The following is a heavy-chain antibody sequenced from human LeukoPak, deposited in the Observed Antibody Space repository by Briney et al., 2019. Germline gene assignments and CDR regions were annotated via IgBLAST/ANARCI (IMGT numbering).Heavy chain of an antibody. CDR3: ARGRVAGTWYYGMDV. V-gene: IGHV1-3*01. Sequence: ASVKVSCKASGYTFTSYAMHWVRQAPGQRLEWMGWINAGNGNTKYSQKFQGRVTITRDTSASTAYMELSSLRSEDTAVYYCARGRVAGTWYYGMDVWGQGTTVTVSS. D-gene: IGHD6-19*01. J-gene: IGHJ6*02. CDR1: GYTFTSYA. CDR2: INAGNGNT.